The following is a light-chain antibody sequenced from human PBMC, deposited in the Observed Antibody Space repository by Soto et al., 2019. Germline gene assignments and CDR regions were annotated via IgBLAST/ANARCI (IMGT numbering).Light chain of an antibody. CDR1: QGISTY. J-gene: IGKJ1*01. V-gene: IGKV1-39*01. CDR3: QQSYSTTWT. Sequence: DIQMTQSPSSLSASVGDRVTITCRASQGISTYLNWYQQKPGKAPKLLIYAASSLQSGVPSRFSGSGPETDFTLTISSLQPEDFATYSCQQSYSTTWTFGQGTRWIS. CDR2: AAS.